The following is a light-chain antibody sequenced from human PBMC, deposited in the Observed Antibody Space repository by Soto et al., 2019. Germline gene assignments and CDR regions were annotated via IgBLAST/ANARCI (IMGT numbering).Light chain of an antibody. CDR3: QHYYSAPLT. CDR2: GAS. J-gene: IGKJ4*01. Sequence: DIVMTQSPDSLAVSLGERATINCKSSQSVLSSSNNENYLAWFQQKPGQPPRLLIYGASSRESGVPDRFSGSGSGTDFTLTISSPQAEDVAVYYCQHYYSAPLTFGGGTKVQIK. CDR1: QSVLSSSNNENY. V-gene: IGKV4-1*01.